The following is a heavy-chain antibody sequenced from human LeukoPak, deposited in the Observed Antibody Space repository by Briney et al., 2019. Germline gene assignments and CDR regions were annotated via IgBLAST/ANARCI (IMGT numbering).Heavy chain of an antibody. CDR1: GYSFTSYW. Sequence: GESLKISCKGSGYSFTSYWIGWVRQMPGKGLEWMGIIYPGDSDTRYSPSFQGQVTISADKSISTAYLQWSSLKASDTAMYYCARQRSRHYDYVWGSYRYYFDYWGQGTLVTVSS. CDR3: ARQRSRHYDYVWGSYRYYFDY. CDR2: IYPGDSDT. V-gene: IGHV5-51*01. D-gene: IGHD3-16*02. J-gene: IGHJ4*02.